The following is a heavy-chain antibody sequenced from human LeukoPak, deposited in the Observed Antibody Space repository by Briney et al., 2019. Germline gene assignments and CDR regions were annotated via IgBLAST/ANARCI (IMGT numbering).Heavy chain of an antibody. Sequence: SETLSLTCAVYGGSFSGYYWSWIRQPPGKGLEWIGEINHSGSTNYNPSLKSRVTISVDTSKNQFSLKLSSVTAADTAVYYCARRGSGVRGVKPIDYWGQGTLVTVSS. D-gene: IGHD3-10*01. CDR3: ARRGSGVRGVKPIDY. CDR2: INHSGST. CDR1: GGSFSGYY. V-gene: IGHV4-34*01. J-gene: IGHJ4*02.